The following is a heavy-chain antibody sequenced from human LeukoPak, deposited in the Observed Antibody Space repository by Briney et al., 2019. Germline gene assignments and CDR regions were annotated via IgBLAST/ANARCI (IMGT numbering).Heavy chain of an antibody. CDR1: RYTFTSYG. J-gene: IGHJ6*02. Sequence: ASVKVSSKAPRYTFTSYGISWVRQAPGQGLEWMGWISAYNGNTNYAQKLQGRVTMTTDTSTSTAYMELRSLRSDDTAVYYCARDRVTTHSYYYGMDVWGQGTTVTVSS. V-gene: IGHV1-18*01. CDR2: ISAYNGNT. D-gene: IGHD4-17*01. CDR3: ARDRVTTHSYYYGMDV.